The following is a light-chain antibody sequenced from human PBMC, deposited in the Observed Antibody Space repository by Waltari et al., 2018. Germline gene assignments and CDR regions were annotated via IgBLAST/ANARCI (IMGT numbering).Light chain of an antibody. J-gene: IGKJ2*03. V-gene: IGKV1-39*01. CDR1: ENVKNY. Sequence: DIQMTQSPSSLSASVGDRVTITCRASENVKNYLNWYQQKPGKAPKLLIYKASTLQSGVPSRFSGSGSGTDYTFTISSLQSEYVATYYCQHGYGTPYSFGQGTKVEI. CDR2: KAS. CDR3: QHGYGTPYS.